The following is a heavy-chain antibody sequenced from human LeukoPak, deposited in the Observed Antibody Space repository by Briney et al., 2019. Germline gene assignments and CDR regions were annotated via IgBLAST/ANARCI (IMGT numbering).Heavy chain of an antibody. CDR2: INPNSGGT. Sequence: ASVTVSFKASGYTFTDYYMHWVRQAPGQGLEWMGWINPNSGGTDYAQKFQGRVTMTRDTSISTAYMELSRLRSDDTAMYYCARDVFAGYSTHHKFDPWGQGTLVTVSS. CDR3: ARDVFAGYSTHHKFDP. J-gene: IGHJ5*02. CDR1: GYTFTDYY. D-gene: IGHD6-13*01. V-gene: IGHV1-2*02.